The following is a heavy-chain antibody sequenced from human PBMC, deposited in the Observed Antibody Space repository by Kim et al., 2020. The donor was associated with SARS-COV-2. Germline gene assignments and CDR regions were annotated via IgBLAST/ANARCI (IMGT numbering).Heavy chain of an antibody. Sequence: THYAQKVQGRVTMTTDTSISTAYMELRSLRSDDTAVYYCARSSGWWAFDIWGQGTLVTVSS. V-gene: IGHV1-2*02. CDR2: T. D-gene: IGHD6-19*01. CDR3: ARSSGWWAFDI. J-gene: IGHJ4*02.